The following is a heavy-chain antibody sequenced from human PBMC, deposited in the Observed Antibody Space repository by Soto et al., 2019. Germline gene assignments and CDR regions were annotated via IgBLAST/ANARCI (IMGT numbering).Heavy chain of an antibody. Sequence: GGSLRLSCAASGFTFSSYWMHWVRQAPGKGLVWVSRINSDGSSTSYADSVKGRFTISRDNAKNTLYLQMNSLRAEDTAVYYCARDNVYDYGDYVNWFDPWGQGTLVTVSS. V-gene: IGHV3-74*01. CDR2: INSDGSST. D-gene: IGHD4-17*01. CDR1: GFTFSSYW. CDR3: ARDNVYDYGDYVNWFDP. J-gene: IGHJ5*02.